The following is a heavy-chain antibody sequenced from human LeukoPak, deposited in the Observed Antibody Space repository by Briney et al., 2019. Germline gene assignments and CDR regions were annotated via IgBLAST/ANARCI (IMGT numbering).Heavy chain of an antibody. V-gene: IGHV3-74*01. Sequence: GGSLRLSCAASGFTFSNYWMHWVRQAPGKGLVWVSRIKSDGSSTSYGDSVKGRFTISRDNSKNTLYLQMNSLRAEDTAVYYCAKLATVGALGSFDYWGQGTLVTVSS. CDR3: AKLATVGALGSFDY. CDR1: GFTFSNYW. CDR2: IKSDGSST. D-gene: IGHD1-26*01. J-gene: IGHJ4*02.